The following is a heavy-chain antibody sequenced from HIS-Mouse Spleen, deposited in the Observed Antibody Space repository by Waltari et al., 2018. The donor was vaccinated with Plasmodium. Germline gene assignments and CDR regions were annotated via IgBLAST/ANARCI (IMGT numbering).Heavy chain of an antibody. CDR3: AKAQGVINFDY. Sequence: QVQLVESGGGGVQPGRSLRLSCAASGFTFSSYGMHWVRQAPGKGLEWFAVISYDGSNKYYADSVKGRFTISRDNSKNTLYLQMNSLRAEDTAVYYCAKAQGVINFDYWGQGTLVTVSS. CDR2: ISYDGSNK. D-gene: IGHD3-16*01. J-gene: IGHJ4*02. CDR1: GFTFSSYG. V-gene: IGHV3-30*18.